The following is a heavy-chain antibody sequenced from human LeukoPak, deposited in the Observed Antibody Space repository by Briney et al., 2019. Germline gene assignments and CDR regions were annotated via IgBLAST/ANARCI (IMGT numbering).Heavy chain of an antibody. CDR3: ARGVGATVDYYYYYMDV. V-gene: IGHV1-69*06. Sequence: GASVKVSCKASGGTFSSYAISWVRQAPGQGLEWMGGIIPIFGTANYAQKFQGRVTITADKSTSTAYMELSSLRSEDTAVYYCARGVGATVDYYYYYMDVWGKGTTVTVSS. D-gene: IGHD1-26*01. J-gene: IGHJ6*03. CDR1: GGTFSSYA. CDR2: IIPIFGTA.